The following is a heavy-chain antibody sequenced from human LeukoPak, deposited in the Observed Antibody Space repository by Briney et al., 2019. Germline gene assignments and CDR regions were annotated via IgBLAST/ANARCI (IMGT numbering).Heavy chain of an antibody. J-gene: IGHJ4*02. V-gene: IGHV4-34*01. CDR1: GVSFNDYY. D-gene: IGHD1-14*01. CDR3: TRMTTGHDY. CDR2: INHSGYT. Sequence: PSETLSLTCAVSGVSFNDYYWSWVRQSPGKGLEWIGEINHSGYTNDSPSLKSRVTISIDTSRKQFSLNLRSVTVADTAVYYCTRMTTGHDYWGQGNLVTVSS.